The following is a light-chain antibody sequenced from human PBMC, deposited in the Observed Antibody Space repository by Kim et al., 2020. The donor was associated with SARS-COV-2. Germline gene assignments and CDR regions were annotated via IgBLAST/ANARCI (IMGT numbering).Light chain of an antibody. CDR3: QHYNNWPPWT. CDR2: GTS. J-gene: IGKJ1*01. CDR1: QSVSSN. V-gene: IGKV3-15*01. Sequence: SPGERATLSCRASQSVSSNLAWYQQKPGQAPRRLIYGTSTRATGTPSRFSGSGSGTDFTLTISSLQSEDFAVYYCQHYNNWPPWTFGQGTKVDIK.